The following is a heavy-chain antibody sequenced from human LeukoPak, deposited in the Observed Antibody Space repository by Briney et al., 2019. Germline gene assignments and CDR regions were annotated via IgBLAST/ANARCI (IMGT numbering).Heavy chain of an antibody. CDR3: SRQATVITNWYFDL. D-gene: IGHD4-17*01. CDR2: ICYSGST. V-gene: IGHV4-39*01. Sequence: PSETLSLTCTVSGGSISSSSYYCGSIRQPPGKGLEWIGSICYSGSTYYNPSFKSRVTISVDTSKNQFSLKLSSVTAADTAVYYCSRQATVITNWYFDLWGRGALVTVSS. CDR1: GGSISSSSYY. J-gene: IGHJ2*01.